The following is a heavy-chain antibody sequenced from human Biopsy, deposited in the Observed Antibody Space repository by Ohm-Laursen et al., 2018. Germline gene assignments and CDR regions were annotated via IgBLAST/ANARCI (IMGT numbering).Heavy chain of an antibody. J-gene: IGHJ4*01. CDR1: GGSFTGHY. D-gene: IGHD4-23*01. Sequence: TLSLTCIVSGGSFTGHYWSWIRQPPGKGLEWIGHISYTGYTSYNASLKSRVTISVDTSRNHFSLRLSSLTAAGTAVYYCARGSNDFGGLYFPRWGQGTLLTVSS. CDR3: ARGSNDFGGLYFPR. V-gene: IGHV4-59*11. CDR2: ISYTGYT.